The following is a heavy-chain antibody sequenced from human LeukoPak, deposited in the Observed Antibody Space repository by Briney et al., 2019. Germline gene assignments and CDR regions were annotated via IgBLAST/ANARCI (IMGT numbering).Heavy chain of an antibody. CDR3: ARDVGGYYYDSSGYDGFDY. CDR2: IKQDGSEK. CDR1: GFTFSSYW. Sequence: GGSLSLSCAASGFTFSSYWMSWVRQAPGKGLEWVANIKQDGSEKYYVDSVKGRFTISRDNAKNSLYLQMNSLRAEDTAVYYCARDVGGYYYDSSGYDGFDYWGQGTLVTVSS. J-gene: IGHJ4*02. V-gene: IGHV3-7*01. D-gene: IGHD3-22*01.